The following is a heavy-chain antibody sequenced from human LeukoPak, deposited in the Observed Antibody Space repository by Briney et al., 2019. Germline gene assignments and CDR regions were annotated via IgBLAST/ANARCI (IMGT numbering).Heavy chain of an antibody. D-gene: IGHD3-10*01. Sequence: PSETQSLTCTVSGDAISTYYWNWIRQTPGKGLEWIGHISNGRTDYNPSLKSRVIISVDTSKNQISLRLTSVTAADTAVYYCARDKAHTYGYYFDPWGRGTQVLVSS. CDR3: ARDKAHTYGYYFDP. CDR2: ISNGRT. V-gene: IGHV4-4*08. CDR1: GDAISTYY. J-gene: IGHJ4*02.